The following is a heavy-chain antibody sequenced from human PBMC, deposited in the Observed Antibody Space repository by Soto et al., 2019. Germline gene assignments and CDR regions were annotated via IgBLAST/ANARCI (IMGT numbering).Heavy chain of an antibody. CDR3: ARDIRVDSSGYYFDY. J-gene: IGHJ4*02. D-gene: IGHD3-22*01. CDR1: GYTFTSYG. CDR2: ISAYNGNT. Sequence: ASVKVSCKASGYTFTSYGISWVRQAPGQGLEWMGWISAYNGNTNYAQKLQGRVTMTTDTSTSTAYMELRSLRSDDTAVYYCARDIRVDSSGYYFDYWGQGTLVTVSS. V-gene: IGHV1-18*01.